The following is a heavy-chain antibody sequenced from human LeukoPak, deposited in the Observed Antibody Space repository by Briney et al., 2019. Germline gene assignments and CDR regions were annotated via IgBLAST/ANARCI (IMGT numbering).Heavy chain of an antibody. V-gene: IGHV3-23*01. D-gene: IGHD4-11*01. CDR1: GFTFSSYA. J-gene: IGHJ4*02. CDR3: AKDHDYRREYYFDY. CDR2: ISGSGGST. Sequence: PGGSLRLSCAASGFTFSSYAMSWVRQAPGKGLEWVSAISGSGGSTYYADSVKGRFTISRDDSKNTLYLQMNSLRAEDTAVYYCAKDHDYRREYYFDYWGQGTPVTVSS.